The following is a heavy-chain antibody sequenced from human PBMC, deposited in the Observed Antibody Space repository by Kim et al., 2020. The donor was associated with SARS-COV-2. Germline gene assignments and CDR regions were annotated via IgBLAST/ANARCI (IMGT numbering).Heavy chain of an antibody. CDR1: GFTFSSYA. V-gene: IGHV3-23*01. CDR3: AKDPDSGYSYGPYYYYYGMDV. J-gene: IGHJ6*02. Sequence: GGSLRLSCAASGFTFSSYAMSWVRQAPGKGLEWVSAISGSGGSTYYADSVKGRFTISRDNSKNTLYLQMNSLRAEDTAVYYCAKDPDSGYSYGPYYYYYGMDVWGQGTTVTVSS. CDR2: ISGSGGST. D-gene: IGHD5-18*01.